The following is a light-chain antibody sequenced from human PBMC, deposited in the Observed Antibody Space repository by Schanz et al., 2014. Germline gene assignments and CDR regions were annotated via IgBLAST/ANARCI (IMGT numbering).Light chain of an antibody. CDR1: SSDVGGYKY. J-gene: IGLJ2*01. Sequence: QSALTQPPSASGSPGQSVTISCTGTSSDVGGYKYVSWYQQHPGKAPKLMIYDVTKRPSGVPDRFSGSKSGNTASLTVSGLQAEDEADYYCCSYAGSSTFVVFGGGTKLTVL. CDR2: DVT. CDR3: CSYAGSSTFVV. V-gene: IGLV2-8*01.